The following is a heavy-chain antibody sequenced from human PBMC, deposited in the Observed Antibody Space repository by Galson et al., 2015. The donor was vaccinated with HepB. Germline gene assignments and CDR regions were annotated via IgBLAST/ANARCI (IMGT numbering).Heavy chain of an antibody. Sequence: SVKVSCKASGYTFTGYYMHWVRQAPGQGLEWMGWINPNSGGTNYAQKFQGWVTMTRDTSISTAYMELSRLRSDDTAVYYCARARSSSWYAVWFDPWGQGTLVTVSS. CDR3: ARARSSSWYAVWFDP. V-gene: IGHV1-2*04. CDR1: GYTFTGYY. J-gene: IGHJ5*02. D-gene: IGHD6-13*01. CDR2: INPNSGGT.